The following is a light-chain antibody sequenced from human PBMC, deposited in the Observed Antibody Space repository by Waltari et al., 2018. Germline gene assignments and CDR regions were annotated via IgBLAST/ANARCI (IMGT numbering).Light chain of an antibody. J-gene: IGKJ1*01. CDR3: QHYLRLPVT. CDR1: QSVTRA. Sequence: EIVLTQSPGTLSLSPGESATLSCRTSQSVTRALAWYQQKPGQAPRLLRATGIPDRFSGSGSGTDFSLTISSLEPEDFAVYYCQHYLRLPVTFGQGTKVEVE. V-gene: IGKV3-20*01.